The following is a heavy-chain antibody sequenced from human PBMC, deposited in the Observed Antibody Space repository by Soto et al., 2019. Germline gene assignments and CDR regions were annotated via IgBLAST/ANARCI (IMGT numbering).Heavy chain of an antibody. CDR2: ISGTTGHA. D-gene: IGHD3-16*01. V-gene: IGHV3-23*01. J-gene: IGHJ4*02. CDR1: GFPFSNYA. CDR3: ARARSEYIWGGYLRYDEY. Sequence: EVQILESGGGLVQPGGSLRLSCAASGFPFSNYAMAWVRQAPGKGLEWVSAISGTTGHAFYADSVKDRFTISIDNSKHTLYLQVDSLGAEDTGVYHCARARSEYIWGGYLRYDEYWCQGTLVTVSS.